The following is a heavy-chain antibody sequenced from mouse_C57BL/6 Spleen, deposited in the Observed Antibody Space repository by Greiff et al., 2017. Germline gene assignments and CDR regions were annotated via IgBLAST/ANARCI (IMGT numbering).Heavy chain of an antibody. D-gene: IGHD4-1*01. CDR1: GFTFSDYY. CDR2: INYDGSST. Sequence: EVQRVESEGGLVQPGSSMKLSCTASGFTFSDYYMAWVRQVPEKGLEWVANINYDGSSTYYLDSLKSRFIISRNNAKNILYLQMSSLKSEDTATYYCARDREGLGVYFDYWGQGTTLTVSS. V-gene: IGHV5-16*01. CDR3: ARDREGLGVYFDY. J-gene: IGHJ2*01.